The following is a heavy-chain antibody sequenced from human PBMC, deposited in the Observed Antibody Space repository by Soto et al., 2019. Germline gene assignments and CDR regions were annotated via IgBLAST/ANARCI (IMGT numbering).Heavy chain of an antibody. CDR1: GFAFSHYA. CDR2: ITDNGGDT. V-gene: IGHV3-64D*06. D-gene: IGHD3-10*01. J-gene: IGHJ6*02. CDR3: VKAYPHRGDYYYGLDA. Sequence: GGSLRLSCSASGFAFSHYAMHWVRQAPGKGLEYVSAITDNGGDTYYADPVKGRFTVSRDNSKNTLYLQMSSLGAEDTAVYYCVKAYPHRGDYYYGLDAWGQGTSVTVYS.